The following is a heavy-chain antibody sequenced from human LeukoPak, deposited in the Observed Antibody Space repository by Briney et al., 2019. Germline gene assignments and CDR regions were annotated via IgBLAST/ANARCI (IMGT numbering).Heavy chain of an antibody. D-gene: IGHD4-11*01. Sequence: SETLSLTCAVYGGSFSGYYWSWIRQPPGKGLEWIGEINHRGSINYNPSLKSRVTISVDTSKNQFSLKLSSVTAADTAVYYCARGQNDYGNYEGFDPWGQGTLVTVSS. J-gene: IGHJ5*02. CDR2: INHRGSI. CDR3: ARGQNDYGNYEGFDP. CDR1: GGSFSGYY. V-gene: IGHV4-34*01.